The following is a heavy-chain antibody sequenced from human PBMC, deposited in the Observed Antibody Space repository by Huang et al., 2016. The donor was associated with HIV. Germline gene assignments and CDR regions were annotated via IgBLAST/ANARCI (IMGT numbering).Heavy chain of an antibody. J-gene: IGHJ4*02. V-gene: IGHV3-30*02. CDR3: AKDLTYTFGRHFDY. CDR1: GFTFGSVG. Sequence: QVQLVESGGGVVQPGGSLRLSCTASGFTFGSVGMHWVRQAPGKGVEGVEFIRYDGNNYYDADSVRGRFTISRDNSKDTLYLQMNRLRPDDSAVYYCAKDLTYTFGRHFDYWGRGTLVTVSS. D-gene: IGHD3-3*01. CDR2: IRYDGNNY.